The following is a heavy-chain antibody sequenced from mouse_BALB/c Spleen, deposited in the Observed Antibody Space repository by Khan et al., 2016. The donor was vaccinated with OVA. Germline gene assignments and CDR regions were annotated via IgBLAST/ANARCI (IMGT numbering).Heavy chain of an antibody. CDR1: GYTFTSYT. J-gene: IGHJ3*01. V-gene: IGHV1-4*01. D-gene: IGHD2-14*01. Sequence: QVQLQLSGAELARPGASVKMSCKASGYTFTSYTIHLIKERPGQGLEWIGYINPSNGYTNYNQKFKDKATLTTDKSSTTAYLQLSSLTSDDSAVYICVRDGAYHRNDGWFAYWGQGTLVTVSA. CDR3: VRDGAYHRNDGWFAY. CDR2: INPSNGYT.